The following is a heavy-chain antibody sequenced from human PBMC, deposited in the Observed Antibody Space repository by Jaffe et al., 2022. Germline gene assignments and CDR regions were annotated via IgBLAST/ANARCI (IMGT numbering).Heavy chain of an antibody. CDR2: VRPDEIDK. CDR3: AKDLLDNWAFDH. CDR1: GFIFNHHV. D-gene: IGHD2-2*03. J-gene: IGHJ4*01. Sequence: QVQLVQSGGGMVQPGGSLRLSCTASGFIFNHHVMHWVRQVPGKGPEWISFVRPDEIDKNYAENVKGRFTISRDNSKNTLYLQMNNLRLEDTAVYYCAKDLLDNWAFDHWAQGILVTVSS. V-gene: IGHV3-30*02.